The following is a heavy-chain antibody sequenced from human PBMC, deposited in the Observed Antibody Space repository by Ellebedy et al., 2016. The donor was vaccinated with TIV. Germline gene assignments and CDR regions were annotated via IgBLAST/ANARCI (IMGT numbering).Heavy chain of an antibody. V-gene: IGHV3-7*01. Sequence: GESLKISXVASGFTLSDHWMNWVRQAPGKGLEWVAMINQDGSAKDYVDSVKGRFTISRDNAKNSLFLQMDSLRAEDTAVYFCARRNDFDVWGQGTRVTVSS. CDR3: ARRNDFDV. CDR1: GFTLSDHW. D-gene: IGHD3/OR15-3a*01. J-gene: IGHJ4*02. CDR2: INQDGSAK.